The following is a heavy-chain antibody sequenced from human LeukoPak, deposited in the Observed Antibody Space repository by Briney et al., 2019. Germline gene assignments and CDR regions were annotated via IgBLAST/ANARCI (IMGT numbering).Heavy chain of an antibody. D-gene: IGHD5-18*01. CDR1: SGSFSSGSYY. V-gene: IGHV4-61*01. CDR2: IYYSGST. J-gene: IGHJ4*02. Sequence: SEALSLTCTVSSGSFSSGSYYWSWIRQPPGKGLEWIGYIYYSGSTNYNPSLKSRVTISVDTSKNQFSLKLSSVTAADTAVYYCARTSRYTYASDYWGQGTLVTVSS. CDR3: ARTSRYTYASDY.